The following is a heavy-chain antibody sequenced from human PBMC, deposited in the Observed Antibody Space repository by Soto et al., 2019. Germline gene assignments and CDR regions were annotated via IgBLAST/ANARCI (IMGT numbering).Heavy chain of an antibody. V-gene: IGHV1-18*01. CDR2: ISAYNGNT. J-gene: IGHJ3*02. Sequence: ASVKVSCKASGYTFTSYGISWVRQAPGQGLEWMGWISAYNGNTNYAQKLQGRGTMTTDTYTSPAYMELRRLRSDDTVVYYCARDRVNDAFDIWGQGTMVTVSS. CDR3: ARDRVNDAFDI. CDR1: GYTFTSYG. D-gene: IGHD6-13*01.